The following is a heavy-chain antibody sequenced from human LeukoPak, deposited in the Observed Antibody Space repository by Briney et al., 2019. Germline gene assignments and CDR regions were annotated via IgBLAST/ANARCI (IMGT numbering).Heavy chain of an antibody. CDR2: IKQDGSEK. CDR3: ATCYRYSPGDY. D-gene: IGHD5-18*01. Sequence: GGSLTLSCAASGFTFSSYWMSWVRQAPGKGLEWVANIKQDGSEKYYVDSVKGRFTISRDNAKNSLYLQMNSLRAEDTAVYYSATCYRYSPGDYWGQGTLVTVSS. J-gene: IGHJ4*02. CDR1: GFTFSSYW. V-gene: IGHV3-7*01.